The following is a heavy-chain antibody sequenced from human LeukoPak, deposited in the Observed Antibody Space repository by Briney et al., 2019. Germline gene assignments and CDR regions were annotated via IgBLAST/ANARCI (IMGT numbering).Heavy chain of an antibody. D-gene: IGHD1-20*01. Sequence: PSETLSLTCTVSGGSISPYYWTWIRQPPGKGLEWIGYIFYSGNTNYNPSLKSRVTMSVDTSNNQFSLRLTSVTAADTAVYYCARVGGWYNWNDGYFDYWGQGTLVTVSS. V-gene: IGHV4-59*01. CDR1: GGSISPYY. CDR2: IFYSGNT. CDR3: ARVGGWYNWNDGYFDY. J-gene: IGHJ4*02.